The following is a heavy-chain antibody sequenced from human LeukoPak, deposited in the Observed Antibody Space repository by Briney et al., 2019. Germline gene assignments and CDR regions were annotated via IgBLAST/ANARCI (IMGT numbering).Heavy chain of an antibody. Sequence: PSETLSLTCAVSGGSISSSNWWSWVRQPPGKGLEWIGEIYHSGSTNYNPSLKSRVTISVDKSKNQFSLKLSSVTAAGTAVYYCARYCSGGSCYFDYWGQGTLVTVSS. CDR2: IYHSGST. V-gene: IGHV4-4*02. CDR3: ARYCSGGSCYFDY. J-gene: IGHJ4*02. D-gene: IGHD2-15*01. CDR1: GGSISSSNW.